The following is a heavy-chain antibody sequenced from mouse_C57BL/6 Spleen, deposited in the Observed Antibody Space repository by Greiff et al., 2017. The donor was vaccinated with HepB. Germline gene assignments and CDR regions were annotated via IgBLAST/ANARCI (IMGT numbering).Heavy chain of an antibody. V-gene: IGHV1-80*01. CDR2: IYPGDGDT. CDR1: GYAFSSYW. J-gene: IGHJ2*01. D-gene: IGHD1-2*01. CDR3: ARCTTAYFDY. Sequence: VKVVESGAELVKPGASVKISCKASGYAFSSYWMNWVKQRPGKGLEWIGQIYPGDGDTNYNGKFKGKATLTADKSSSTAYMQLSSLTSEDSAVYFCARCTTAYFDYWGQGTTLTVSS.